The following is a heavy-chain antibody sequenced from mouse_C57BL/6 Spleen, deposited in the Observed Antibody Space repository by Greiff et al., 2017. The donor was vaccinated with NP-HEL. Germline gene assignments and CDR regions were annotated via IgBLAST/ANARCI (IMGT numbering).Heavy chain of an antibody. J-gene: IGHJ3*01. CDR3: ARDGGGAWFAY. CDR2: ISDGGSYT. CDR1: GFTFSSSA. Sequence: DVMLVASGGGLVKPGGSLKLPCAASGFTFSSSAMSWVRQTPEKRLEWVATISDGGSYTYYPDNVTGRFPISIDNAKNNLYLQRSHLKSEDTAMYYCARDGGGAWFAYWGQGTLVTVSA. V-gene: IGHV5-4*01.